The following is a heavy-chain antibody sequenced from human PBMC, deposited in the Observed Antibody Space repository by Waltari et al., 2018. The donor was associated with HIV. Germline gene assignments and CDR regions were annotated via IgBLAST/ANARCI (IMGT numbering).Heavy chain of an antibody. CDR1: GYTFIDYF. CDR3: ARGYVQNDLRGLFHL. CDR2: INPKSGVT. D-gene: IGHD2-2*01. V-gene: IGHV1-2*06. J-gene: IGHJ2*01. Sequence: QELLVQSGAEVKKTGASVKVSCKAFGYTFIDYFIHWVRQAPGQGLEWMGRINPKSGVTHYPQKFQGRVIMTRDTSMSTAYMDLTRLRADDTALYFCARGYVQNDLRGLFHLWGRGTSVTVSS.